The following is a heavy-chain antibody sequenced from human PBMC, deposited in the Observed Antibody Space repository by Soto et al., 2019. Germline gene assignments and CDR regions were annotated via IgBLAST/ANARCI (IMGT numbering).Heavy chain of an antibody. CDR1: GGSISSYY. Sequence: QVQLQESGPGLVKPSETLSLTCTVSGGSISSYYWSWIRQPPGKGLEWIGYIYYSGSTNYNPSLQSRVAISVDTSKNQFSLKLSSVTAADTAVYYCAREGVTRNYYDYGMDVWGQGTTVTVSS. D-gene: IGHD2-21*02. CDR3: AREGVTRNYYDYGMDV. CDR2: IYYSGST. V-gene: IGHV4-59*01. J-gene: IGHJ6*02.